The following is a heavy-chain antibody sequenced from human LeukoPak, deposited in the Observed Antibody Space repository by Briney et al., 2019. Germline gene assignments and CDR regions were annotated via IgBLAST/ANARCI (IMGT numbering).Heavy chain of an antibody. CDR3: AIGSRYSGYDGLFDY. V-gene: IGHV3-33*01. D-gene: IGHD5-12*01. J-gene: IGHJ4*02. CDR1: GFTFSSYG. CDR2: IWYDGSNK. Sequence: GGSLRLSCAASGFTFSSYGMHWVRQAPGKGLEWVAVIWYDGSNKYYADSVKGRFTISRDNSKNTLYLQMNSLRVEDTAVYYCAIGSRYSGYDGLFDYWGQGTLVTVSS.